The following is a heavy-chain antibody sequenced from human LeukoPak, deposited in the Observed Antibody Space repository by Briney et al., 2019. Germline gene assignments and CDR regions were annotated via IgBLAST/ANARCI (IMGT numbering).Heavy chain of an antibody. Sequence: PGGSLRLSCAASGFIFKTYAMHWVRQAPGKGLEWVTMIWYDGSNKYYGDSVKGRFTISRDNSKNTLYLQMNSLRAEDTAVYYCAKDRGSSGKFDYWGQGTLVTVSS. J-gene: IGHJ4*02. CDR2: IWYDGSNK. CDR3: AKDRGSSGKFDY. V-gene: IGHV3-33*06. CDR1: GFIFKTYA. D-gene: IGHD6-19*01.